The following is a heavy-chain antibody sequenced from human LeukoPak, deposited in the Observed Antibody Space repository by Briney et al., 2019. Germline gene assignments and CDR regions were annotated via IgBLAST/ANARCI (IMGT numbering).Heavy chain of an antibody. CDR3: VHSSMWYLAIDY. CDR1: GFTFSNAW. J-gene: IGHJ4*02. Sequence: GGSLRLSRAASGFTFSNAWMTWVRQVPGKGLEWIGHIKSQGDGGTTEYAAPVRGRFTISRDDSRMRLYLRMSSLKTEDTAVYYCVHSSMWYLAIDYWGQGALVAVSS. D-gene: IGHD6-13*01. V-gene: IGHV3-15*01. CDR2: IKSQGDGGTT.